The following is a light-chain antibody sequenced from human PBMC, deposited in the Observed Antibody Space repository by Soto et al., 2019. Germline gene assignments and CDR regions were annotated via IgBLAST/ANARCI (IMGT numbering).Light chain of an antibody. V-gene: IGKV1-39*01. CDR3: QQSHSTPYT. CDR1: QTISNY. J-gene: IGKJ2*01. CDR2: AAS. Sequence: DIQMTQSPSSLSASVGDRVTITCRASQTISNYLNWYQQKPGKAPTLLIYAASTLQSGVPSRFSGSGSGTQFTLTISSLQPEDFATYSCQQSHSTPYTFGQGTKLEIK.